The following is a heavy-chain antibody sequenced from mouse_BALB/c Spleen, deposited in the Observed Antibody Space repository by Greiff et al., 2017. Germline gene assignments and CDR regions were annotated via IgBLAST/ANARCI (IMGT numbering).Heavy chain of an antibody. CDR2: IDPENGNT. CDR1: GFNIKDYY. V-gene: IGHV14-1*02. D-gene: IGHD4-1*01. Sequence: EVLLQQSGAELVRPGALVKLSCKASGFNIKDYYMHWVKQRPEQGLEWIGWIDPENGNTIYDPKFQGKASITADTSSNTAYLQLSSLTSEDTAVYYCAVSGTWFAYWGQGTLVTVSA. CDR3: AVSGTWFAY. J-gene: IGHJ3*01.